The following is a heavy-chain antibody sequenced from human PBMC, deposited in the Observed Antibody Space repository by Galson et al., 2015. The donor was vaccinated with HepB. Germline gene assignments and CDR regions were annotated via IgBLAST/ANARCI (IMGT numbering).Heavy chain of an antibody. Sequence: SVKVSCKASGYTFTNYVMHWVRQAPGQRLEWMGWINAGNDNTKYSQKFQGRVTITRDTSASTAYMELSSLRSEDTAVYYCARVHQLLRQFDYWGQGTLVTVSS. CDR3: ARVHQLLRQFDY. CDR2: INAGNDNT. V-gene: IGHV1-3*01. J-gene: IGHJ4*02. D-gene: IGHD2-2*01. CDR1: GYTFTNYV.